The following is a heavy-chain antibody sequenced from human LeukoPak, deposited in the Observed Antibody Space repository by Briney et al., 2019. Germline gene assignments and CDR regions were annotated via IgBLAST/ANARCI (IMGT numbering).Heavy chain of an antibody. CDR1: GYTFTSYG. J-gene: IGHJ4*02. V-gene: IGHV1-18*01. Sequence: ASVKVSCKASGYTFTSYGISWVRQPPGQGLEWMGWISAYNGNTNYAQKLQGRVTMTTDTSTSTAYMELRSLRSDDTAVYYCARDGVVVVVAATGGEYFAYWGQGSPVTVSS. CDR2: ISAYNGNT. D-gene: IGHD2-15*01. CDR3: ARDGVVVVVAATGGEYFAY.